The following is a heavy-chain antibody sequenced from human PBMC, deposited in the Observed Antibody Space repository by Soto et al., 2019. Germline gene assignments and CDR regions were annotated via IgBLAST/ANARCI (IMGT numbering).Heavy chain of an antibody. CDR3: ARGRNTYGLDV. D-gene: IGHD3-3*01. J-gene: IGHJ6*02. CDR1: GYTFSGYD. Sequence: ASVKVSCKASGYTFSGYDINWVRQATGQGLEWMGWMNPKTGHTGYAQKFQGRVTMTNNTSISAAYMELRSLRSEDTAVYYCARGRNTYGLDVWGQGTTVTVS. V-gene: IGHV1-8*02. CDR2: MNPKTGHT.